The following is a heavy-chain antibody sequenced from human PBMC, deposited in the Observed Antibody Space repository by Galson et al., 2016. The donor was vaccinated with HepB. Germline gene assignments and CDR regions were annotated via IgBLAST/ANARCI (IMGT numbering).Heavy chain of an antibody. CDR1: GGSISNGHHY. D-gene: IGHD3-22*01. J-gene: IGHJ4*02. CDR2: IYSSGET. V-gene: IGHV4-61*02. Sequence: TLSLTCIVSGGSISNGHHYWNWIRQPAGKGLEWIGRIYSSGETHYNPSLESRVSMSVDTSKNQFFLRLRFVTAADTAVYYCAREGEYSDSRGYPVAALEYWGRGTLGTVSS. CDR3: AREGEYSDSRGYPVAALEY.